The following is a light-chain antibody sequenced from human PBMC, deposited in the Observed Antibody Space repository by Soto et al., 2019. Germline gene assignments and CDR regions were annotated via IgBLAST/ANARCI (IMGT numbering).Light chain of an antibody. J-gene: IGLJ2*01. Sequence: QSALTQPASVSGSPGQSITISCTGTSSDVGGYNYVSWYQQHPGRAPKLMIYEVSSRPSGVSNRFSGSKSGNTASLIISGLQADDEADYYCTSYTSSSTYVVFGGGTKLTVL. CDR1: SSDVGGYNY. CDR3: TSYTSSSTYVV. CDR2: EVS. V-gene: IGLV2-14*01.